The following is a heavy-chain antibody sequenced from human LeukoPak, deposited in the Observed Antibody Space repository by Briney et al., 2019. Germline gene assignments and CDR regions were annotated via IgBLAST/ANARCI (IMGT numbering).Heavy chain of an antibody. CDR3: ARTKNSYGSLYYYYMDV. V-gene: IGHV1-18*01. J-gene: IGHJ6*03. CDR2: ISAYNGNT. CDR1: GYTFTSYG. Sequence: ASVKVSCKASGYTFTSYGISWVRQAPGQGLEWMGWISAYNGNTNYAQKLQGRVTMTTDTSTSTAYMELRSLRSDDTAVYYCARTKNSYGSLYYYYMDVWGKGTTVTVSS. D-gene: IGHD5-18*01.